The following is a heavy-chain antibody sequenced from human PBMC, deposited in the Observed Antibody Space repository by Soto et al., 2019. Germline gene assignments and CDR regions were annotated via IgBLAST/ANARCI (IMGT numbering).Heavy chain of an antibody. J-gene: IGHJ4*02. CDR1: DFSIRCSY. Sequence: SETLTRPCLVSDFSIRCSYWSWIRQSPGKGLEWLGYVYYSGSTNYTPSLRSRVSISVDTSKNEFSLRLSSVTAADTAVYFCAGSVAVAGAQIDYWGQGTQVTVSS. CDR3: AGSVAVAGAQIDY. V-gene: IGHV4-59*01. CDR2: VYYSGST. D-gene: IGHD6-19*01.